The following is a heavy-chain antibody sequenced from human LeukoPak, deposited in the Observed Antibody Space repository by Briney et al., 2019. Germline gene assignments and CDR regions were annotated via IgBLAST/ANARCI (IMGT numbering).Heavy chain of an antibody. V-gene: IGHV3-48*04. CDR1: GFTFSSYS. Sequence: GGSLRLSCAASGFTFSSYSMNWVREAPGKGLEWISYITSSSSMYYADSVKGRFTISRDNAKNSLYLQMNSLRAEDTAVYYWARVSGSYGDSAYWGQGTLVTVSS. CDR3: ARVSGSYGDSAY. CDR2: ITSSSSM. D-gene: IGHD1-26*01. J-gene: IGHJ4*02.